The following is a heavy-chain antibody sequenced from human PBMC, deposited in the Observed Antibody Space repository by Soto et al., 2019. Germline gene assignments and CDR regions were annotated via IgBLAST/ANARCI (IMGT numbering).Heavy chain of an antibody. Sequence: SVKVSCKASGYTFTSYYMHWVRQAPGQGLEWMGIINPSGGSTSYAQKFQGRVTMTRDTSTSTVYMELSSLRSEDTAVYYCAREKRYCSGGSCWDYYYGMDVWGQGTTVTVSS. CDR1: GYTFTSYY. D-gene: IGHD2-15*01. CDR2: INPSGGST. J-gene: IGHJ6*02. V-gene: IGHV1-46*01. CDR3: AREKRYCSGGSCWDYYYGMDV.